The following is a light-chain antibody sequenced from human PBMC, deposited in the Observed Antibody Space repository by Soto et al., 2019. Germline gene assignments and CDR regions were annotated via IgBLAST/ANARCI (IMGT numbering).Light chain of an antibody. V-gene: IGKV3-11*01. CDR1: QFIGRY. CDR3: QQYVTPPYT. Sequence: EIVVTQSPATLSLSPGERATLSCRASQFIGRYLAWYQQKPGQAPRLLIYDASNRATGIPARFSGSGSGTDFTLTISSLEPEDFAVYYCQQYVTPPYTFGQGIKLEI. J-gene: IGKJ2*01. CDR2: DAS.